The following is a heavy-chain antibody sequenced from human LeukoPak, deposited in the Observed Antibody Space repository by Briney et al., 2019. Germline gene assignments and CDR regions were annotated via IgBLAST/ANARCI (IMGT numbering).Heavy chain of an antibody. J-gene: IGHJ4*02. V-gene: IGHV4-34*01. D-gene: IGHD3-3*01. CDR1: GGSFSGYY. CDR2: INHSGST. Sequence: TSETLSLTCAVYGGSFSGYYWSWIRQPPGKGLEWIGEINHSGSTNYNPSLKSRVTISVDTSKNQFSLKLSSVTAADTAVYYCARLHYDFWSGYPEYYFDYWGQGTLVTVSS. CDR3: ARLHYDFWSGYPEYYFDY.